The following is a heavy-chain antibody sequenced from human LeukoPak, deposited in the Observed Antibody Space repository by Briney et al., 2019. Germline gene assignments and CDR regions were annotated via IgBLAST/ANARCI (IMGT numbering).Heavy chain of an antibody. CDR2: INAANGYA. J-gene: IGHJ4*02. Sequence: ASVKVSCKASGYTFTNYAMHWVRQAPGQRPEWLGWINAANGYAKYSQELQGRVIITRDTSASTAYMELSSLRSEDMAIYYCAIRDGHTDHWGQGTLVTVSS. CDR1: GYTFTNYA. D-gene: IGHD5-24*01. V-gene: IGHV1-3*03. CDR3: AIRDGHTDH.